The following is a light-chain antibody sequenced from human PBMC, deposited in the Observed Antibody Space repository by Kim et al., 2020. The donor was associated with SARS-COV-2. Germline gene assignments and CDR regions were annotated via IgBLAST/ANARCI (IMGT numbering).Light chain of an antibody. Sequence: PGERATLSCRASQSVSTYLAWYQQTPGQAPRLLRYDASNRATGMPDRFSGSGSGTDFTLTISRLESEDIAVYYCQQRRNLTIALTCGGGPKVDVK. CDR1: QSVSTY. CDR2: DAS. J-gene: IGKJ4*01. V-gene: IGKV3-11*01. CDR3: QQRRNLTIALT.